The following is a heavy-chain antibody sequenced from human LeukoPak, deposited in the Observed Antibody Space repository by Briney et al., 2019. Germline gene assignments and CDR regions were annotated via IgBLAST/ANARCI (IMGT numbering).Heavy chain of an antibody. J-gene: IGHJ4*02. Sequence: GGPWNLPWQAPGFTFSDYYMTGIRKPPGRGRGGVSYISSSGSTIYYADSVKGRFTISRDNAKNSLYLQMNSLRAEDTAVYYCANIRSSGWYVGGDYWGQGTLVTVSS. CDR2: ISSSGSTI. D-gene: IGHD6-19*01. CDR3: ANIRSSGWYVGGDY. V-gene: IGHV3-11*01. CDR1: GFTFSDYY.